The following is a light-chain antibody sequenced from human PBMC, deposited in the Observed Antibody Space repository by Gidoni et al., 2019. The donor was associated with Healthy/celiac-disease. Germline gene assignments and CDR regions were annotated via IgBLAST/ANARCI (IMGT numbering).Light chain of an antibody. CDR3: SSYTSSSTQ. CDR2: DVS. V-gene: IGLV2-14*01. Sequence: QSALTQPASVSGSPGQSITIACTGTSSDVGGYNYVSWYQQHPGKAPKLMIYDVSTRPSGVSNRFSGSKSGNTASLTISGLQAEDEADYYCSSYTSSSTQFGGGTKLTVL. J-gene: IGLJ2*01. CDR1: SSDVGGYNY.